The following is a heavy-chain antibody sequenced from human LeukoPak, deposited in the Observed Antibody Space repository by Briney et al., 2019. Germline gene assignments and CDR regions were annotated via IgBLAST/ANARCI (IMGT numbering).Heavy chain of an antibody. CDR3: ARDRRYCSGWYNWFDP. D-gene: IGHD6-19*01. J-gene: IGHJ5*02. V-gene: IGHV1-46*01. CDR1: GYTFTSYY. CDR2: INPSGGST. Sequence: ASVKVSCKASGYTFTSYYMHWVRQAPGQGLEWMGIINPSGGSTSYAQKFQGRVTMTRDTSTSTVYMELSSLRSEDTAVYYCARDRRYCSGWYNWFDPWGQGTLVTVSS.